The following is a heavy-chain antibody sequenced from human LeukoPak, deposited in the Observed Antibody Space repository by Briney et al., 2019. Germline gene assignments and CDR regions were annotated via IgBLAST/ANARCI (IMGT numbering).Heavy chain of an antibody. CDR1: GFTFSSYA. CDR2: ISGSGGST. CDR3: ARNGGYSYGYDPYYFDY. D-gene: IGHD5-18*01. V-gene: IGHV3-23*01. Sequence: GGSLRLSCAASGFTFSSYAMSWVRQAPGKGLEWVSAISGSGGSTYHADSVKGRFTISRDNSKNTLYLQMNSLRAEDTAVYYCARNGGYSYGYDPYYFDYWGQGTLVTVSS. J-gene: IGHJ4*02.